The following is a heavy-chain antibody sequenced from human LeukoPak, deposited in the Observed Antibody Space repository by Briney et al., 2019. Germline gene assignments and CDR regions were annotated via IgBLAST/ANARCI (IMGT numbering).Heavy chain of an antibody. CDR2: IYTGGTT. D-gene: IGHD1-20*01. CDR1: GFTVSSTY. Sequence: GGSLRLSCAASGFTVSSTYMSWLRQAPGKGLEWVSLIYTGGTTYCADSVKGRFTISRDNSENTLYLQMNSLRAEDTAVYYCARGITGSNNWFDPWGQGTLVTVSS. V-gene: IGHV3-53*01. J-gene: IGHJ5*02. CDR3: ARGITGSNNWFDP.